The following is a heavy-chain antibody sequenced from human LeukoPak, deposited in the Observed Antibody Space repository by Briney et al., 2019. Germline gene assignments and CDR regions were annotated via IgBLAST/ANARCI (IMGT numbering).Heavy chain of an antibody. Sequence: SETLSLTCAVSGYSISSGYYWGWIRQPPGKGLEWIGSIYHSGSTYYNPSLKSQVTISVDTSKNQFSLKLSSVTAADTAVYYCARSGYMVRGVLDYWGQGTLVTVSS. D-gene: IGHD3-10*01. CDR1: GYSISSGYY. V-gene: IGHV4-38-2*01. CDR3: ARSGYMVRGVLDY. CDR2: IYHSGST. J-gene: IGHJ4*02.